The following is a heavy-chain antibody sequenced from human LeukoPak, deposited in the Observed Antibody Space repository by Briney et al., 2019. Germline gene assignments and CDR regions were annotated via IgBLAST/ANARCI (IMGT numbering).Heavy chain of an antibody. J-gene: IGHJ4*02. CDR1: GFTFSSYA. CDR3: AKDAYYYDSSGYSDY. CDR2: ISGSGGST. V-gene: IGHV3-23*01. D-gene: IGHD3-22*01. Sequence: SGGSLRLSCAASGFTFSSYAMSWVRQAPGKGLEWVSAISGSGGSTYYADSVKGRFTTSRDNSKNTLYLQMNSLRAEDTAVYYCAKDAYYYDSSGYSDYWGQGTLVTVSS.